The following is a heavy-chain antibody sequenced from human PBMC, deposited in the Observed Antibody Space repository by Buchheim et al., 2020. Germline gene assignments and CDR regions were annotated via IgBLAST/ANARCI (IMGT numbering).Heavy chain of an antibody. Sequence: QVQLVESGGGVVQPWTSLRLSCVASGFTFWDSAMHWVRQAPGKGLEWVAMIWYDGNNKYYADSVKGRFTVYSDNSKNMLYLQMNSLRVEDTAVYYCARDPPQSGWSFAAWGQGTL. V-gene: IGHV3-33*01. J-gene: IGHJ5*02. CDR3: ARDPPQSGWSFAA. CDR1: GFTFWDSA. CDR2: IWYDGNNK. D-gene: IGHD6-19*01.